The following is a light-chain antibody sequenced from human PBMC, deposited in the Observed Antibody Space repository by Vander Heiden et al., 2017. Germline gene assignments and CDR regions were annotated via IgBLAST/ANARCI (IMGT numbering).Light chain of an antibody. J-gene: IGLJ1*01. Sequence: QSALTQPASVSGSTGQSLTISCTGTSSDVGGYNYVSWYQQHPGKAPKLRIYDVSNRPSGVSNRFSGSKSGNTASLTISGIQAEEEADYYCRSYKSSSNLCVFGTGTKLTVL. CDR1: SSDVGGYNY. CDR2: DVS. CDR3: RSYKSSSNLCV. V-gene: IGLV2-14*03.